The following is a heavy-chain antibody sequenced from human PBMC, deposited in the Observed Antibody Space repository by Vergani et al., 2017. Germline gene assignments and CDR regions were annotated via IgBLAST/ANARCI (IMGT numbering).Heavy chain of an antibody. CDR1: GGSISSSSYY. CDR3: ARHSTVEWLVKLGWIRP. CDR2: IYYNGST. D-gene: IGHD6-19*01. J-gene: IGHJ5*02. V-gene: IGHV4-39*01. Sequence: QLQLQESGPGLVKPSETLSLTCTVSGGSISSSSYYWGWIRQPPGKGLEWIGSIYYNGSTYYNPSLKSRVTISVDTSKNQFSLKLSSVTAADTAVYFCARHSTVEWLVKLGWIRPWGQGILVTVSS.